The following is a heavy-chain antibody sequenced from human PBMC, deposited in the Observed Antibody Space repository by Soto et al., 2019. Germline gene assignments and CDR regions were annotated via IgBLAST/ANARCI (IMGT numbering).Heavy chain of an antibody. CDR1: GYTFTSYG. D-gene: IGHD3-22*01. V-gene: IGHV1-18*01. J-gene: IGHJ4*02. CDR2: ISAYNGNT. CDR3: ARDSPATEYYYDSSGYPLDY. Sequence: QVQLVQSGAEVKKPGASVKVSCKASGYTFTSYGISWVRQAPGQGLEWMGWISAYNGNTNYAQKLQGRVTMTTDTSTSTADMELRSLRSDDTAVYYCARDSPATEYYYDSSGYPLDYWGQGTLVTVSS.